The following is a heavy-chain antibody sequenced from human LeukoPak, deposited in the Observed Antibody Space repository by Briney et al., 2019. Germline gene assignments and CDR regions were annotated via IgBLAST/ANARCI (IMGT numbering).Heavy chain of an antibody. D-gene: IGHD2-15*01. CDR2: ISAYNGNT. CDR1: GYTFTSYG. V-gene: IGHV1-18*01. CDR3: ARDCRGGGGSCYPGGDYYYGMDV. Sequence: ASVKVSCKASGYTFTSYGISWVRQAPGQGLEWMGWISAYNGNTNYAQKLQGRVTMTTDTSTSTAYMELRSLRSGDTAVYYCARDCRGGGGSCYPGGDYYYGMDVWGQGTTVTVSS. J-gene: IGHJ6*02.